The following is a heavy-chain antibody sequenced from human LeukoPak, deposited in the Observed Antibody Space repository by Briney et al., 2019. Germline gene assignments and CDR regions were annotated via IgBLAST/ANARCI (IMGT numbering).Heavy chain of an antibody. CDR3: ARRGYSYGMTDFDY. CDR2: ISYDGSNK. V-gene: IGHV3-30*04. J-gene: IGHJ4*02. CDR1: GFTFSSYA. Sequence: GGSLRLSCAASGFTFSSYAMHWVRQAPGKGLEWVAVISYDGSNKYYADSVKGRFTISRDNSKNTLYLQMNSLRAEDTAMYYCARRGYSYGMTDFDYWGQGTLVTVSS. D-gene: IGHD5-18*01.